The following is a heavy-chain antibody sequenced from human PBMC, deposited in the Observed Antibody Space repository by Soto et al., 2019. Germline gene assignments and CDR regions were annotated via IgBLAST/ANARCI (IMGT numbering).Heavy chain of an antibody. Sequence: PXGSLKLSCAASGFTFSSYGMHWVRQAPGKGLEWVAVISYDGSNKYYADSVKGRFTISRDNSKNTLYLQMNSLRAEDTAVYYCAKETMLYSSGWYVGNWFDHWGQGTLVTVSS. CDR3: AKETMLYSSGWYVGNWFDH. CDR2: ISYDGSNK. D-gene: IGHD6-19*01. V-gene: IGHV3-30*18. CDR1: GFTFSSYG. J-gene: IGHJ5*02.